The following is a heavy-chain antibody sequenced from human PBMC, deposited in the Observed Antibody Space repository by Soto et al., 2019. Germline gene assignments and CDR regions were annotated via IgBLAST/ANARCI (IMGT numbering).Heavy chain of an antibody. CDR3: ARVGGFGATTIDY. V-gene: IGHV4-30-4*01. J-gene: IGHJ4*02. Sequence: QVQLQESGPGLVKPSQTLSLTCTVSGGSISSGDYYWSWIRQPPGKGLEWIGYIYYSGSTYYNPSLTSRVTISVDTSKYQFSLKLSSVTAADTAVYYCARVGGFGATTIDYWGQGTLVTVSS. CDR2: IYYSGST. D-gene: IGHD3-10*01. CDR1: GGSISSGDYY.